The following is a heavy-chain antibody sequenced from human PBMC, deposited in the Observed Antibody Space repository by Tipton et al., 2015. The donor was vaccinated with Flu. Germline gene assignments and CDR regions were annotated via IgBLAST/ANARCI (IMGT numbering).Heavy chain of an antibody. CDR1: GGSISSSSYY. CDR2: IYYSGST. Sequence: LRLSCTVSGGSISSSSYYWGWIRQPPGKGLEWIGSIYYSGSTYYNPPLKSRVTISVDTSKNQFSLKLSSVTAADTAVYYCARTRGYDAFDIWGQGTMVTVSS. D-gene: IGHD5-12*01. V-gene: IGHV4-39*07. CDR3: ARTRGYDAFDI. J-gene: IGHJ3*02.